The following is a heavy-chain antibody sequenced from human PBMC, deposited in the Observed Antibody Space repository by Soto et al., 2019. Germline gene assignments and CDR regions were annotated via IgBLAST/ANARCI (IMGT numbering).Heavy chain of an antibody. Sequence: PSETLSLTCTVSGGSISSGGYYWSWIRQNPGKGLEWIGYIYYSGSTYYNPSLKSRVTISVDTSKNQFSLKLSSVTAADTAVYYCALSEYVILSGFDPWGQGTLVTVSS. CDR2: IYYSGST. CDR1: GGSISSGGYY. V-gene: IGHV4-31*03. D-gene: IGHD3-9*01. CDR3: ALSEYVILSGFDP. J-gene: IGHJ5*02.